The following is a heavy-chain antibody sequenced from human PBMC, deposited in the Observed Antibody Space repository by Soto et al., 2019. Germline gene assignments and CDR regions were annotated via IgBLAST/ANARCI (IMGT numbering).Heavy chain of an antibody. CDR3: AKAWELRSFDY. V-gene: IGHV1-18*01. CDR1: VYTFTSYG. J-gene: IGHJ4*02. Sequence: XSVKFSFEASVYTFTSYGISWVRQAPGQGLEWMGWISAYNGNTNYAQKLQGRVTMTTDTATSTAYMDLRSLRSDDTAVYYCAKAWELRSFDYWGQGTLVTVSS. CDR2: ISAYNGNT. D-gene: IGHD1-26*01.